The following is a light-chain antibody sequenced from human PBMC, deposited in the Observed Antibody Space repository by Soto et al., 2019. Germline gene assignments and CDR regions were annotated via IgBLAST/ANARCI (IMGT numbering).Light chain of an antibody. J-gene: IGKJ1*01. CDR2: KAS. Sequence: DIQMTQSPSTLSAYVGDRVTITCRASESVSSWLAWYQQKPGKAPKVLIYKASSLESGVPSRFSGSGSGTEFTLTISSLQPDDFATYYCEQYNVYPKTLGQGTKVDIK. CDR1: ESVSSW. V-gene: IGKV1-5*03. CDR3: EQYNVYPKT.